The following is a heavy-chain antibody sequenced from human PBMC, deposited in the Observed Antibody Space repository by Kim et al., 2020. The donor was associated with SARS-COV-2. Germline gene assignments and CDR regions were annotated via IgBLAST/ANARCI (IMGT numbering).Heavy chain of an antibody. V-gene: IGHV3-48*02. Sequence: GGSLRLSCAVSGFTFSSYSMNWVRQAPGKGLEWVSYISSSSSTIYYADSVKGRFTISRDNAKNSLYLQMNSLRDEDTAVYYCAREGYCSSTSCSLDAFDIWGQGTMV. CDR3: AREGYCSSTSCSLDAFDI. CDR1: GFTFSSYS. CDR2: ISSSSSTI. J-gene: IGHJ3*02. D-gene: IGHD2-2*01.